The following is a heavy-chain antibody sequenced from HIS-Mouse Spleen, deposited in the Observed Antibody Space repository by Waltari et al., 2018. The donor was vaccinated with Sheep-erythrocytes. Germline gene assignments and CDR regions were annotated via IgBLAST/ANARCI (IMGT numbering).Heavy chain of an antibody. CDR2: ISAYNGNT. V-gene: IGHV1-18*01. CDR3: ARVYGSGSYYNDYYYYGMDV. Sequence: QVQLVHSGAEVKKPGASVKVSCKASGYTFTSYGISWVRQAPGQGLEWMGWISAYNGNTNYAQKLQGRGTMTTDTSTSTAYMELRSLRSDDTAVYYCARVYGSGSYYNDYYYYGMDVWGQGTTVTVSS. D-gene: IGHD3-10*01. J-gene: IGHJ6*02. CDR1: GYTFTSYG.